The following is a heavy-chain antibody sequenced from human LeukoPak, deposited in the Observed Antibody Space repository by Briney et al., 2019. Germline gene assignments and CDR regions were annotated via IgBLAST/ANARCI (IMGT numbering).Heavy chain of an antibody. V-gene: IGHV3-30-3*01. D-gene: IGHD6-6*01. CDR3: AREYSSSSGRYFDY. CDR1: GFIFSNYA. Sequence: PGGSLRLSCAASGFIFSNYALHWVRQAPGKGLEWVAAISSDGDNKFYADSVKGRFTISRDNAKNTLFLQMNSLRVEDTAVYYCAREYSSSSGRYFDYWGQGTLVTVSS. J-gene: IGHJ4*02. CDR2: ISSDGDNK.